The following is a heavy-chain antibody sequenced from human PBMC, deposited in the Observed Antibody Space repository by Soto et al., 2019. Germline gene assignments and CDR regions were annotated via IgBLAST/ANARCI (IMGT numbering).Heavy chain of an antibody. Sequence: SSETLSLTCAVYGGSFSGYYWSWIRQPPGKGLEWIGEINHSGSTNYNPSLKSRVTISVDTSKNQFSLKLSSVTAADTAVYYCASVLSSSNPPYYYGMDVWGQGTTVTVSS. V-gene: IGHV4-34*01. J-gene: IGHJ6*02. D-gene: IGHD6-6*01. CDR1: GGSFSGYY. CDR3: ASVLSSSNPPYYYGMDV. CDR2: INHSGST.